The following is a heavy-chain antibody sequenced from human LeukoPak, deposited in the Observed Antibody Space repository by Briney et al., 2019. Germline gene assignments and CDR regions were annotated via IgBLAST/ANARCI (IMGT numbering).Heavy chain of an antibody. J-gene: IGHJ4*02. CDR3: ARDRPHYYDSSGYDH. Sequence: GGSLRLSCAASGFTFSSYGMHWVRQAPGKGLEWVAVIWYDGSNKYYADSVKGRFTISRDNSKNTLYLQMNSLRAEDTAVHYCARDRPHYYDSSGYDHWGQGTLVTVSS. CDR1: GFTFSSYG. D-gene: IGHD3-22*01. CDR2: IWYDGSNK. V-gene: IGHV3-33*01.